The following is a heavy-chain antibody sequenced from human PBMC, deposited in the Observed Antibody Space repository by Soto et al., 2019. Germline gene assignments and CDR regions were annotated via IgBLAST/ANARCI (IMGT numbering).Heavy chain of an antibody. V-gene: IGHV4-39*01. D-gene: IGHD3-10*01. CDR3: ARIVGGYYYGSGSYRYYYYGMDV. Sequence: SGTLSLTCTVSGGSVDSNRYYWAWIRQPPGKGLEWIGSIFYTGSTYYSPSLKGRLIISVDPSKNQFSLKLTSVTAADTAMYYCARIVGGYYYGSGSYRYYYYGMDVWGQGTTVTVSS. CDR2: IFYTGST. J-gene: IGHJ6*02. CDR1: GGSVDSNRYY.